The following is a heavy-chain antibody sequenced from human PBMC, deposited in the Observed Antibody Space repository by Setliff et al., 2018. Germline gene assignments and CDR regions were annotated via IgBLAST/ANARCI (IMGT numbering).Heavy chain of an antibody. CDR3: ARAADSSGYFPYWYFDL. J-gene: IGHJ2*01. CDR1: GGSIGSSF. Sequence: PSETLSLTCTVSGGSIGSSFWNWIRQSPGKGLEWIGYKSNRGDTNSNPSLRSRLTMSVDTSKSQFSLNLTSVTAADTAVYFCARAADSSGYFPYWYFDLWGRGALVTVSS. CDR2: KSNRGDT. V-gene: IGHV4-59*01. D-gene: IGHD3-22*01.